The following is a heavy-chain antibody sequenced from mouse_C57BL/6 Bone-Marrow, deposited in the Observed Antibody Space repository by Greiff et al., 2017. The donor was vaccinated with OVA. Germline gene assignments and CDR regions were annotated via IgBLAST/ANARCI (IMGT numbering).Heavy chain of an antibody. CDR1: GFTFSNYW. Sequence: EVKLVESGGGLVQPGGSMKLSCVASGFTFSNYWMNWVRQSPEKGLEWVAQIRLKSDNYATHYAESVKGRFTISRDDSKSSVYLQMNNLRAEDTGIYYCTDLTTLVERGYYYAMDYWGQGTSVTVSS. J-gene: IGHJ4*01. V-gene: IGHV6-3*01. CDR2: IRLKSDNYAT. CDR3: TDLTTLVERGYYYAMDY. D-gene: IGHD1-1*01.